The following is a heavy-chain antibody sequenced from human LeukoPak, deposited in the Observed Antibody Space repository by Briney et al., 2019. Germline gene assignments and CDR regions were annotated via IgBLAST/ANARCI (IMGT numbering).Heavy chain of an antibody. Sequence: GGSLRLSCAASGFTFSNYWMTWVRQAPGKGLEWVAHINQDGSEEHYMDSAKARFTISRDNAKNSLSLQMNSLRAEDTAVYYCVRDGGVSGYDLLGHWGQGTLVTVSS. CDR2: INQDGSEE. J-gene: IGHJ5*02. CDR1: GFTFSNYW. D-gene: IGHD5-12*01. CDR3: VRDGGVSGYDLLGH. V-gene: IGHV3-7*01.